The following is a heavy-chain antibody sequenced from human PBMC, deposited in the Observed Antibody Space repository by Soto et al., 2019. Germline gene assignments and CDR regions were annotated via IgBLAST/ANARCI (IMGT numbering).Heavy chain of an antibody. CDR1: GYTFTSYA. Sequence: QVQLVQSGAEEKKPGASVKVSCKASGYTFTSYAMHWVRQAPGQRLEWMGWINAGNGNTKYSQKLQGRVTITRDTTASTAYKELSSLRSEDTAVYYCASSGSYWGIDYWGQGTLVTFSS. J-gene: IGHJ4*02. D-gene: IGHD1-26*01. CDR3: ASSGSYWGIDY. CDR2: INAGNGNT. V-gene: IGHV1-3*05.